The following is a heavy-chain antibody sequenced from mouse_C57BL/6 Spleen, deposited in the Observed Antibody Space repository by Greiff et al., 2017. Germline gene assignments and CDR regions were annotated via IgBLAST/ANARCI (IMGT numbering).Heavy chain of an antibody. CDR3: ATYDSSGCFDD. D-gene: IGHD2-12*01. J-gene: IGHJ1*03. V-gene: IGHV14-1*01. CDR1: GFTINDYY. CDR2: IDPEDGDT. Sequence: EVQLQQSGAELVRPGASVKLSCTASGFTINDYYMHWVKQRPGQGLEWIGRIDPEDGDTEYAPKFKGKATLTADTSSNTAYLQLSSLTSEDTAVYYCATYDSSGCFDDWGTGTTVTVSS.